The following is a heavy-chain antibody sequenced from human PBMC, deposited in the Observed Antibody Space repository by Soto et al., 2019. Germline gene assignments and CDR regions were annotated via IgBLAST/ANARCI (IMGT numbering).Heavy chain of an antibody. CDR2: INPSGGST. J-gene: IGHJ4*02. CDR3: VRSNPSSGYTLLGY. D-gene: IGHD3-22*01. CDR1: GYTFTSYY. V-gene: IGHV1-46*04. Sequence: ASVKVSCKASGYTFTSYYMHWLRQAPRQGLEWMGIINPSGGSTSYAQKLQGRVTMTRDTSASTVCMELGSLRSEETAGYDCVRSNPSSGYTLLGYWRQGSLVTVSS.